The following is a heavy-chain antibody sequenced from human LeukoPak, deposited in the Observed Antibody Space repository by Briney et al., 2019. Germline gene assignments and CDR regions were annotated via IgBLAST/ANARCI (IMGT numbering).Heavy chain of an antibody. Sequence: TGGSLRLSCAASGFTFASYAMSWVRQAPGKGLEWISYISSSSDTIYYADSVKGRFTISRDNAKNSLYLQMNSLRAEDTAVYCCARDRYGDYYFDYWGQGTLVTVSS. D-gene: IGHD4-17*01. CDR1: GFTFASYA. CDR3: ARDRYGDYYFDY. V-gene: IGHV3-48*04. J-gene: IGHJ4*02. CDR2: ISSSSDTI.